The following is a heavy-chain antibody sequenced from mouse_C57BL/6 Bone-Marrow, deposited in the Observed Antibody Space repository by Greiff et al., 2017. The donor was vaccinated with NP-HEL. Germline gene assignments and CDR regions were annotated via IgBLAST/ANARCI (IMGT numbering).Heavy chain of an antibody. CDR2: INPGSGGT. D-gene: IGHD2-4*01. CDR1: GYAFTNYL. Sequence: VQLVESGAELVRPGTSVKVSCKASGYAFTNYLIEWVKQRPGQGLEWIGVINPGSGGTNYNEKFKGKATLTADKSSSTAYMQLSSLTSEDSAVYFCARWPIYYDYGGAMDYWGQGTSVTVSS. V-gene: IGHV1-54*01. CDR3: ARWPIYYDYGGAMDY. J-gene: IGHJ4*01.